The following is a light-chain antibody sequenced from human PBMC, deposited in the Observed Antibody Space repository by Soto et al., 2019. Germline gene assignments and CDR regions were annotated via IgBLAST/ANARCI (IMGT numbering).Light chain of an antibody. CDR3: CSYAGGSTSV. J-gene: IGLJ2*01. V-gene: IGLV2-23*02. CDR1: SSDVGSYNL. Sequence: QSALTQPASVSGSPGQSITISCTGTSSDVGSYNLVSWYQQHPGKAPKLMIYDVSKRPSGVSNRFSGSKSGNTASLTISGLQAEDEDDYYCCSYAGGSTSVFGRGTKLTVL. CDR2: DVS.